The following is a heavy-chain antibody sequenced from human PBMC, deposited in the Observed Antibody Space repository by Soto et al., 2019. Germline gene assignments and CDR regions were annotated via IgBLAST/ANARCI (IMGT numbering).Heavy chain of an antibody. CDR3: AKAPRTSRYLDY. V-gene: IGHV3-23*01. D-gene: IGHD1-1*01. Sequence: PVGSLRLSCAASGFTFSSYAMSWVRQAPGKGLEWVSDISGSGGSTYYADSVKGRFTISRDTSKNTLYLQMNSLRAEDTAVYYCAKAPRTSRYLDYWGQGTLVTVSS. CDR2: ISGSGGST. CDR1: GFTFSSYA. J-gene: IGHJ4*02.